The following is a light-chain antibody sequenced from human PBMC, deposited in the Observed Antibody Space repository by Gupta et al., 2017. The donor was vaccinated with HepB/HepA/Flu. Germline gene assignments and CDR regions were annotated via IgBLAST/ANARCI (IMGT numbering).Light chain of an antibody. CDR3: QQYGISPRLT. V-gene: IGKV3-20*01. Sequence: IVLTQSPGTLSFSPGERATLFCRASQTIRSDYLAWYQQKPGQAPRLLISSASIRATGIPDRFTGSGYGTDFTLTISRLEPEDFAVYYCQQYGISPRLTFGQGTRLEIK. CDR2: SAS. J-gene: IGKJ5*01. CDR1: QTIRSDY.